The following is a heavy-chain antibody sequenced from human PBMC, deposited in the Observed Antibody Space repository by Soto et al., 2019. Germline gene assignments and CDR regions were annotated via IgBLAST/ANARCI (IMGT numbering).Heavy chain of an antibody. CDR1: GYTFTSYG. V-gene: IGHV1-18*01. CDR2: ISAYNGNT. J-gene: IGHJ6*02. CDR3: ARDREYSSGWYLYYYYYGMDV. Sequence: ASVKVSCKASGYTFTSYGISWVRQAPGQGLEWMGWISAYNGNTNYAQKLQGRVTMTTDTSTSTAYMELRSLRSDDTAVYYCARDREYSSGWYLYYYYYGMDVWGQGTTVTVSS. D-gene: IGHD6-19*01.